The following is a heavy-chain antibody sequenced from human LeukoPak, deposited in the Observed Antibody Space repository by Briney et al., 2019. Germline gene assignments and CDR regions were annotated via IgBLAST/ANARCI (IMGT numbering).Heavy chain of an antibody. CDR1: GGTFSSYA. CDR3: ARFDYYGSGRESSYRFDP. V-gene: IGHV1-69*05. Sequence: SVKVSCKASGGTFSSYATSWVRQAPGQGLEWMGGIIPIFGTANYAQKFQGRVTITTDESTSTAYMELSSLRSEDTAVYYCARFDYYGSGRESSYRFDPWGQGTLVTVSS. D-gene: IGHD3-10*01. J-gene: IGHJ5*02. CDR2: IIPIFGTA.